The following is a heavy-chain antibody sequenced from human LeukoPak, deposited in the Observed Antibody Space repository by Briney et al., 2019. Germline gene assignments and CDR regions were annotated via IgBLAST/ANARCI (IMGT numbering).Heavy chain of an antibody. Sequence: PSEALSLTCAVYGGSFSGYYWSWIRQPPGKGLEWIGEINHSGSTNYNPSLKSRVTISVDTSKNQFSLKLSSVTAADTAVYYCARFGYYYYGRDVWGQGTTVTVSS. CDR3: ARFGYYYYGRDV. J-gene: IGHJ6*02. CDR1: GGSFSGYY. CDR2: INHSGST. D-gene: IGHD3-10*01. V-gene: IGHV4-34*01.